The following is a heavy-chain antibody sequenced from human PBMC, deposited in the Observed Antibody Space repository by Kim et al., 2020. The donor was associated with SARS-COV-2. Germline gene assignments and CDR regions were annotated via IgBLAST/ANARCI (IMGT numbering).Heavy chain of an antibody. CDR3: ARAGDYDFWSGYQLYFDY. Sequence: KGRFTISRDNSKNTLYLQMNSLRAEDTAVYYCARAGDYDFWSGYQLYFDYWGQGTLVTVSS. J-gene: IGHJ4*02. V-gene: IGHV3-30*01. D-gene: IGHD3-3*01.